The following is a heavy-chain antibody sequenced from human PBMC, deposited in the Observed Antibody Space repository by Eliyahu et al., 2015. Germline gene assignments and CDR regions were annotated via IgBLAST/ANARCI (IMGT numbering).Heavy chain of an antibody. V-gene: IGHV3-9*01. D-gene: IGHD1-7*01. Sequence: EVQLVESGGGLVQPGRSLRLSCAASGFTFDDYAMHWVRQAPGKGLEWVSGISWNSGSMGYADSVKGRFTISRDNAKNSLYLQMNSLRAEDTALYYCAKDSGQTGTTTIFQHWGQGTLVTVSS. J-gene: IGHJ1*01. CDR3: AKDSGQTGTTTIFQH. CDR1: GFTFDDYA. CDR2: ISWNSGSM.